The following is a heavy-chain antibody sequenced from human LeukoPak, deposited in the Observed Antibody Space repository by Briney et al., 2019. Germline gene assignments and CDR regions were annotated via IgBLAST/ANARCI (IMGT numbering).Heavy chain of an antibody. CDR1: GYTLTELS. J-gene: IGHJ4*02. V-gene: IGHV1-24*01. CDR2: FDPEDGET. CDR3: ATGVVVTAILDY. D-gene: IGHD2-21*02. Sequence: GASVKVSCKVSGYTLTELSMHCVRQAPGKGLEWMGGFDPEDGETIYAQKFQGRVTMTEDTSTDTAYMELSSMRSEYTSVDYCATGVVVTAILDYWGQGTLVTVSS.